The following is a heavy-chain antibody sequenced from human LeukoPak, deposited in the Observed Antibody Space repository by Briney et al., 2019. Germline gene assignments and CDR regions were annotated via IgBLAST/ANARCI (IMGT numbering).Heavy chain of an antibody. CDR2: ISAYNGDI. CDR1: GYTFTDFG. Sequence: GASVKVSCRASGYTFTDFGISWVRQAPGQGLEWMGWISAYNGDIKYAQKFQDRVTMTTDTSTSTAYMEVKSLRSDDTAVYYCARHVGSYAFTEFDYWGQGTLVTVSS. J-gene: IGHJ4*02. D-gene: IGHD1-26*01. CDR3: ARHVGSYAFTEFDY. V-gene: IGHV1-18*01.